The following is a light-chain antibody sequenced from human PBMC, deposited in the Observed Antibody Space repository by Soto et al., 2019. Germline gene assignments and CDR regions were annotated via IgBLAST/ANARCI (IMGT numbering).Light chain of an antibody. Sequence: DIQMTQSPSTLSASVGDRVTITCRASQSISNWLAWCQQKPGKAPKLLIYRASKLESGVPLRFSGSGSGTDFALTISSLEPDDFATYYCQQYNSFSFTFGGGTKVE. CDR3: QQYNSFSFT. CDR1: QSISNW. V-gene: IGKV1-5*03. J-gene: IGKJ4*01. CDR2: RAS.